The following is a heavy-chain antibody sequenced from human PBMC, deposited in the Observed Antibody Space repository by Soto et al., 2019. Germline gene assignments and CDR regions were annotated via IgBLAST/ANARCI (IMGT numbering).Heavy chain of an antibody. CDR2: IYYIGST. Sequence: QVQLQESGPGLVKPSQTLSLTCTVSGGSISSGGYYWNWIRQHPGKGLEWIGYIYYIGSTYYNPTLKSXXTIPLATSKNQFSLKLSSVTAADTAVYYCARSVFPWGQGTLVTVSS. J-gene: IGHJ5*02. CDR3: ARSVFP. CDR1: GGSISSGGYY. V-gene: IGHV4-31*03.